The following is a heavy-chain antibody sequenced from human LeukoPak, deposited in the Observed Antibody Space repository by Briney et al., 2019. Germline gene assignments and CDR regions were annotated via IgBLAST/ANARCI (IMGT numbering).Heavy chain of an antibody. V-gene: IGHV4-4*07. CDR1: GDSISIYY. CDR2: MYTSGTT. CDR3: ARGTYDYVWGSNRHYFDY. D-gene: IGHD3-16*02. Sequence: PSETLSLTCTVSGDSISIYYWSWIRQPAGKGLEWIGRMYTSGTTNYKPSLKSRVTMSVDTSKTPFSLKLSSVTAADTAVYYCARGTYDYVWGSNRHYFDYWGQGTLVTVSS. J-gene: IGHJ4*02.